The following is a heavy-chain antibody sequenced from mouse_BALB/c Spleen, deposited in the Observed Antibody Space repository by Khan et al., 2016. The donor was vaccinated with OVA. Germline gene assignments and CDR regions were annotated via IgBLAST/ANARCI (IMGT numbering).Heavy chain of an antibody. CDR3: ARNRESDYFDY. CDR1: GFSLTNYG. V-gene: IGHV2-9*02. CDR2: IWAGGST. J-gene: IGHJ2*01. Sequence: QVQLKQSGPGLVAPSQSLSITCTVSGFSLTNYGVHWVRQPPGKGLEWLGIIWAGGSTTYNSALMSRLSISKDNSRSQVFLKMNSLQTDDTAMYFCARNRESDYFDYWGQGTTLTVSS.